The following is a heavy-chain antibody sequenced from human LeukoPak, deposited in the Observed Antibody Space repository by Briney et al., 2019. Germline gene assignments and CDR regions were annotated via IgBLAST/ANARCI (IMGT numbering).Heavy chain of an antibody. D-gene: IGHD3-22*01. J-gene: IGHJ4*02. CDR2: IYYSGST. CDR3: ARDSYDSSGYYFPFDY. CDR1: GGSISSGGYY. Sequence: SQTLSLTCTVSGGSISSGGYYWSWIRQHPGKGLEWIGYIYYSGSTYYNPSLKSRVTISVDTSKNQFSLKLSSVTAADTAVYYCARDSYDSSGYYFPFDYWGQATLVTVSS. V-gene: IGHV4-31*03.